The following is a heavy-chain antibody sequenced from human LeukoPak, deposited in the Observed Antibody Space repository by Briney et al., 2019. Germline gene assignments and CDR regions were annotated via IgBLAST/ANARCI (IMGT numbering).Heavy chain of an antibody. V-gene: IGHV3-23*01. CDR3: ARDYRSNDFWSGYTEYFDY. Sequence: PGGSLRLSCAASGFTFSSYAMSWVRQAPGKGLEWVSAISGSGGSTYYADSVKGRFTISRDNSKNTLYLQMNSLRAEDTAVYYCARDYRSNDFWSGYTEYFDYWGQGTLVTVSS. D-gene: IGHD3-3*01. J-gene: IGHJ4*02. CDR1: GFTFSSYA. CDR2: ISGSGGST.